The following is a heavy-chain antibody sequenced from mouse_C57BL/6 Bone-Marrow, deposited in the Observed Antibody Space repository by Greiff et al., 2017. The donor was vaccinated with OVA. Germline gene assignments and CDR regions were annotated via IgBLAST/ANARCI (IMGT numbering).Heavy chain of an antibody. CDR2: IYPGSGNT. CDR1: GYTFTDYY. D-gene: IGHD1-1*01. J-gene: IGHJ3*01. CDR3: ARGFHYGSSWFAY. Sequence: QVQLQQSGAELVRPGASVKLSCKASGYTFTDYYINWVKQRPGQGLEWIARIYPGSGNTYYNEKFKGKATLTAEKSSSTAYMQLSSLTSEDSAVYFCARGFHYGSSWFAYWGQGTLVTVSA. V-gene: IGHV1-76*01.